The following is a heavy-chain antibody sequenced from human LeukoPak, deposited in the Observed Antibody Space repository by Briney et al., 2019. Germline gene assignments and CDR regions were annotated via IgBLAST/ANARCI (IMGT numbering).Heavy chain of an antibody. J-gene: IGHJ4*02. CDR1: GFTFSSYW. V-gene: IGHV3-74*01. CDR2: INGDGGST. D-gene: IGHD3-22*01. CDR3: ARADSSKTRSFDY. Sequence: GGSLRLSCAASGFTFSSYWMHWVRRAPGKVLVWVSRINGDGGSTNYADSVKGRFTIYRDNAENTLYLQMNSLRAEDTAVYYCARADSSKTRSFDYWGQETLVTVSS.